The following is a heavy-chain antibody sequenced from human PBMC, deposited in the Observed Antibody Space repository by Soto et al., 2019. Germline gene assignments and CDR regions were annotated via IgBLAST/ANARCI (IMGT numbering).Heavy chain of an antibody. CDR3: ASTDPRTAARKEGRFDY. Sequence: GSLRLSCAASGFTFSSYAMSWVRQAPGKGLEWVSAISGSGGSTYYADSVKGRFTISRDNSKNTLYLQMNSLRAEDTAVYYCASTDPRTAARKEGRFDYWGQGTLVTVSS. J-gene: IGHJ4*02. V-gene: IGHV3-23*01. CDR1: GFTFSSYA. CDR2: ISGSGGST. D-gene: IGHD6-13*01.